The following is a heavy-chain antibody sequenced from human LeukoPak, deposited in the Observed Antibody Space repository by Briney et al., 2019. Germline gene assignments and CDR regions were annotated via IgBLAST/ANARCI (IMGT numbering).Heavy chain of an antibody. CDR1: GFTSTTAW. CDR2: IRQDGSDK. D-gene: IGHD3-3*01. Sequence: GGSLRLSCAISGFTSTTAWMTWVRQAPGKGLEWVADIRQDGSDKYYVDSVKGRFTISRDNSKNTLYVQMNSLRAEDTAVYYCARDNTTSGVVDQNWFDPWGQGTLVTVSS. CDR3: ARDNTTSGVVDQNWFDP. J-gene: IGHJ5*02. V-gene: IGHV3-7*01.